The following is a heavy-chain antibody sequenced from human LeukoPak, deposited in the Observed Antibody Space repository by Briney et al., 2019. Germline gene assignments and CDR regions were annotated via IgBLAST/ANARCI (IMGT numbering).Heavy chain of an antibody. CDR2: INHSGST. J-gene: IGHJ4*02. CDR1: GGSFSGYY. Sequence: SETLSLTCAVYGGSFSGYYWSWIRQPPGKGLEWIGEINHSGSTNYNPSLKSRVTKSVDTSKNQFSLKLSSVTAADTAVYYCARVGDGYDYPFGYYFDYWGQGTLVTVSS. V-gene: IGHV4-34*01. D-gene: IGHD5-24*01. CDR3: ARVGDGYDYPFGYYFDY.